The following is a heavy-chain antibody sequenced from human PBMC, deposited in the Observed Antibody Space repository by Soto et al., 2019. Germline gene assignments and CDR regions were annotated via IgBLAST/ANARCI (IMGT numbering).Heavy chain of an antibody. D-gene: IGHD1-7*01. J-gene: IGHJ4*02. Sequence: QEHLVESGGGVVQPGRSLRLSCAASGSIFSGYGMHWVRQAPGKGLEWVAVIWYDGRNKEYADSVKGRFTISRDNSKNMRYQQLDSLRVEETAIYYCAREGICGTAFRGFCDYWGQGTLVTVSS. CDR1: GSIFSGYG. V-gene: IGHV3-33*01. CDR3: AREGICGTAFRGFCDY. CDR2: IWYDGRNK.